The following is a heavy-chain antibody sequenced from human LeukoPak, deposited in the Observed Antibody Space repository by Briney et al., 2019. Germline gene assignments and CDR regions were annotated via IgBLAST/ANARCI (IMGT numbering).Heavy chain of an antibody. CDR3: ARPSFRTFDY. Sequence: GGSLRLSCSASGFTFSSHWMNWVRQAPGKGLGWVAIINKDGSEKNYVGSVKGRFTISRDNAKNSLYLQMNSLRAEDTAVYYCARPSFRTFDYWGQGTLVTVSS. CDR1: GFTFSSHW. J-gene: IGHJ4*02. CDR2: INKDGSEK. D-gene: IGHD1-7*01. V-gene: IGHV3-7*01.